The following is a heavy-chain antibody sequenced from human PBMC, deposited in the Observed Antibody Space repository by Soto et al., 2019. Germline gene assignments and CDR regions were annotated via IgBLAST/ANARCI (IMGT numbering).Heavy chain of an antibody. V-gene: IGHV1-69*12. CDR3: AQCLLGVNYYYGMDV. CDR1: GGTFSSYA. J-gene: IGHJ6*02. Sequence: QVQLVQSGAEVKKPGSSVKVSCKASGGTFSSYAINWVRQAPGQGLEWMGGIIPIFATADYAQKFQGRVTITADESTSTAYMELSSLRSEDTAVYYCAQCLLGVNYYYGMDVWGQGTTVIVSS. D-gene: IGHD3-16*01. CDR2: IIPIFATA.